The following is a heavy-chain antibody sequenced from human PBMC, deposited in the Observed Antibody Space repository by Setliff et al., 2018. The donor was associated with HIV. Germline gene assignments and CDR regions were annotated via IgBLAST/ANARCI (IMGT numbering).Heavy chain of an antibody. V-gene: IGHV3-30*02. CDR3: AKPMGDFWSAYSFDC. Sequence: HPGGSLRLSCAASGFTFSNYGMHWVRQAPGKGLEWVAVIWYDGSDKYYGDSVKGRFTISRDNSKSTLYLQMNALRSEDTAVYYCAKPMGDFWSAYSFDCWGRGTQVTVSS. D-gene: IGHD3-3*01. J-gene: IGHJ4*02. CDR2: IWYDGSDK. CDR1: GFTFSNYG.